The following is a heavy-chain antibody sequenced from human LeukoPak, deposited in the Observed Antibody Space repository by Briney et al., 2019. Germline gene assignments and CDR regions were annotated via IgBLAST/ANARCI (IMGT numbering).Heavy chain of an antibody. CDR3: ANTPRGSSWLFDY. CDR2: IWYDGSNK. D-gene: IGHD6-13*01. V-gene: IGHV3-33*06. CDR1: GFTFSSYG. J-gene: IGHJ4*02. Sequence: GGSLRLSCAASGFTFSSYGMHWVRQAPGKGLEWVAVIWYDGSNKYYADSVKGRFTISRDNSKNTLYLQMNSLRAEDTAVYYCANTPRGSSWLFDYWGQGTLVTVSS.